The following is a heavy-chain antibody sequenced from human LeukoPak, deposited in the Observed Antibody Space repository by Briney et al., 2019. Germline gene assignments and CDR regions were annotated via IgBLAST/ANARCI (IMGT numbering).Heavy chain of an antibody. J-gene: IGHJ4*02. CDR1: GYTFTSYY. CDR3: ARVTSAVAGGVY. Sequence: ASVTVSCTASGYTFTSYYVNWVRQATGQGLEWMGWMNPNSGNTGYAQKFQGRVTITRNTSISTAYMELSSLRSEDTAVYYCARVTSAVAGGVYWGQEPLVTVSS. V-gene: IGHV1-8*03. CDR2: MNPNSGNT. D-gene: IGHD6-19*01.